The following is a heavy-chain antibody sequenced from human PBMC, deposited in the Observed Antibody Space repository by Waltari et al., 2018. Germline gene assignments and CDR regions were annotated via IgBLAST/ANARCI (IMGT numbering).Heavy chain of an antibody. Sequence: EVQLVESGGGLVQPGGSLRLSCAASGFTFSSYWMHWFRQAPGKGLVWVSRINSDGGSTSYADSVKGRFTISRDNAKNTLYLQMNSLRAEDTAVYYCASGSQYYDFWSGYQAYDAFDIWGQGTMVTVSS. CDR1: GFTFSSYW. V-gene: IGHV3-74*01. J-gene: IGHJ3*02. D-gene: IGHD3-3*01. CDR3: ASGSQYYDFWSGYQAYDAFDI. CDR2: INSDGGST.